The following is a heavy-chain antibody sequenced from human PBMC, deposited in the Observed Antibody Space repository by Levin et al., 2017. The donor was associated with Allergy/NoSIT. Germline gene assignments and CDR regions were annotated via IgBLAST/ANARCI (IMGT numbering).Heavy chain of an antibody. CDR3: ARFNWKEDMFDY. V-gene: IGHV2-26*01. Sequence: SGPTLVKPTETLTLTCTVSGFSLSNARMGVSWIRQPPGKALEWLAHIFSNDEKSYSTSLKSRLTISKDTSKSQVVLTMTNMDPVDTATYYCARFNWKEDMFDYWGQGTLVTVSS. D-gene: IGHD1-20*01. CDR2: IFSNDEK. CDR1: GFSLSNARMG. J-gene: IGHJ4*02.